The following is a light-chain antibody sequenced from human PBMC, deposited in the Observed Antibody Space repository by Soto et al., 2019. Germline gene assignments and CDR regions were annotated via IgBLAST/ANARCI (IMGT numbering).Light chain of an antibody. Sequence: QSALTQPASVSGSPGQSITISCTGATSDVGAYNYVSWYQQHPGTAPQLMIYDVTDRPSGVSNRFSGSKSGNTASLTISGLQAEDEADYYCSSYTSSSTLVFGGGTKLTVL. CDR3: SSYTSSSTLV. CDR2: DVT. V-gene: IGLV2-14*03. CDR1: TSDVGAYNY. J-gene: IGLJ3*02.